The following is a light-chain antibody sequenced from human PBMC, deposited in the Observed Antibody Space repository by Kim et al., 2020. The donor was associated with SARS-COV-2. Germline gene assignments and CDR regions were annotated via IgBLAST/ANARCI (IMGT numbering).Light chain of an antibody. CDR3: ASDTTASTLI. CDR2: DVT. V-gene: IGLV2-14*03. CDR1: SSDVGAYDS. Sequence: GQSITIPCTGTSSDVGAYDSVSWYQQHPGKAPKLMIYDVTYRPSGVSIRFSGSKSGNTASLTISGLQAEDEADYYCASDTTASTLIFGGGTKVTVL. J-gene: IGLJ2*01.